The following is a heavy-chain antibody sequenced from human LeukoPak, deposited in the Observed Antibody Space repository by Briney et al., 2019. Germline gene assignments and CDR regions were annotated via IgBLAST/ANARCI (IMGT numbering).Heavy chain of an antibody. CDR1: GFTFGSYW. V-gene: IGHV3-7*01. CDR3: ARDQGVVVPAEWFDP. Sequence: GGSLGLSCAASGFTFGSYWMSWVRQAPGKGLEWVANIKQDGSEKYYVDSVKGRFTISRDNAKNSLYLQMNSLRAEDTAVYYCARDQGVVVPAEWFDPWGQGTLVTVSS. CDR2: IKQDGSEK. D-gene: IGHD2-2*01. J-gene: IGHJ5*02.